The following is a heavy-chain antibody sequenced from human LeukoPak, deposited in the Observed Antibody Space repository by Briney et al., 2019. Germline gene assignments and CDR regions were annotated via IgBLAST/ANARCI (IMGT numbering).Heavy chain of an antibody. D-gene: IGHD5-18*01. Sequence: SVKVSFKASGGTFSSYAISWVRQAPGQGLEWMGGIIPIFGTANYAQKFQGRVTITTDESTCTAYMELSSLRSEDTAVYYCASGSGYSYGGLDYWGQGTLVTVS. J-gene: IGHJ4*02. CDR1: GGTFSSYA. CDR3: ASGSGYSYGGLDY. CDR2: IIPIFGTA. V-gene: IGHV1-69*05.